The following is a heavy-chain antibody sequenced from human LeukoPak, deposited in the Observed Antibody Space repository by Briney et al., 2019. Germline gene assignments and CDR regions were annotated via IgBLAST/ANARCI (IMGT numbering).Heavy chain of an antibody. CDR1: GYTFTGYY. Sequence: APVKVSCKASGYTFTGYYMHWVRQAPGQGLEWMGRINPNSGGTNYAQKFQGRVTMTRDTSISTAYMELSRLRSDDTAVYYCARVNLAVAHRWIDYWGQGTLVTVSS. V-gene: IGHV1-2*06. D-gene: IGHD6-19*01. J-gene: IGHJ4*02. CDR3: ARVNLAVAHRWIDY. CDR2: INPNSGGT.